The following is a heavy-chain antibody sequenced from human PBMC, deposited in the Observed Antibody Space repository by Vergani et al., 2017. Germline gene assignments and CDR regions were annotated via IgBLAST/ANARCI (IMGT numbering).Heavy chain of an antibody. CDR3: TVAGGAPLRLDT. V-gene: IGHV1-24*01. CDR1: GYSLTELS. CDR2: FDPEEGKS. J-gene: IGHJ5*02. D-gene: IGHD1-26*01. Sequence: QVQLVQSGAEVREPGASVKVSCQVSGYSLTELSLHWVRQAPGKGLEWMGGFDPEEGKSIYAQNFQGIVTMTEDASTDKGYMELSSLRSEDTAIYYCTVAGGAPLRLDTWGQGTLVTVSS.